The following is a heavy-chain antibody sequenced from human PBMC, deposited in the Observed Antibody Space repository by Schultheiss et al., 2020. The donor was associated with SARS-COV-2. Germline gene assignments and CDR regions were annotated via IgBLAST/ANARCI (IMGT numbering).Heavy chain of an antibody. J-gene: IGHJ5*02. CDR3: ARAPPGSRVGFDP. CDR2: INHSGST. Sequence: SETLSLTCAVYGGSFSGYYWSWIRQPPGKGLEWIGEINHSGSTNYNPSLQSRVTISVDTSKNQFSLRLSSVTAADTAVYYCARAPPGSRVGFDPWGQGTLVTVSS. V-gene: IGHV4-34*01. CDR1: GGSFSGYY. D-gene: IGHD5/OR15-5a*01.